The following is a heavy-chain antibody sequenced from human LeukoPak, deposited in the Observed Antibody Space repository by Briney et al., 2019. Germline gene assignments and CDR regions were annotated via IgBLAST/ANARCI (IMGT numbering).Heavy chain of an antibody. J-gene: IGHJ4*02. Sequence: GASVKISCKASGGTFSSYAISWVRQAPGQGLEWMGGIIPIFGTANYAQKFQGRVTITADESTSTAYMELSSLRSEDTAVYYCATIYGSGSYFDYWGQGTLVTVSS. D-gene: IGHD3-10*01. CDR3: ATIYGSGSYFDY. CDR1: GGTFSSYA. CDR2: IIPIFGTA. V-gene: IGHV1-69*13.